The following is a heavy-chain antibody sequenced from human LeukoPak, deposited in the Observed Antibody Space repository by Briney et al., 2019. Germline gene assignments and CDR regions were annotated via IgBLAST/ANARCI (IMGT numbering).Heavy chain of an antibody. CDR2: IKQDGSEK. J-gene: IGHJ4*02. V-gene: IGHV3-7*01. CDR1: GFTFSSYW. CDR3: ARVREYVGFDY. D-gene: IGHD3-16*01. Sequence: PGGSLRLSCAASGFTFSSYWMSWVRQAPGKGLERVANIKQDGSEKYYVDSVKGRFTISRDNAKNSLYLQMNSLGAEDTAVYYCARVREYVGFDYWGQGTLVTVSS.